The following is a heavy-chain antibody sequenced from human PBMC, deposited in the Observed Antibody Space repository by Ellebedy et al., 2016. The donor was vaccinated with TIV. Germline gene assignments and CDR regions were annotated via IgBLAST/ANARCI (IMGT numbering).Heavy chain of an antibody. D-gene: IGHD3-9*01. CDR1: GGTFSSYA. V-gene: IGHV1-69*04. Sequence: AASVKVSCKASGGTFSSYAISWVRQAPGQGLEWMGRIIPILGIANYAQKFQGRVTITADKSTSTAYMELSSLRSEDTAVYYCARRDATTYYDILTGYYYYYGMDVWGQGTTVTVSS. CDR3: ARRDATTYYDILTGYYYYYGMDV. J-gene: IGHJ6*02. CDR2: IIPILGIA.